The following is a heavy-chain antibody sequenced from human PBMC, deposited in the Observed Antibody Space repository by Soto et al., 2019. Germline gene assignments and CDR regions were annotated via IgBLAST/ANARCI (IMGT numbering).Heavy chain of an antibody. CDR3: ARAPITMVRGVILGYFDY. V-gene: IGHV3-30-3*01. D-gene: IGHD3-10*01. J-gene: IGHJ4*02. CDR1: GFTFSSYA. Sequence: GGSLRLSCAASGFTFSSYAMHWVRQAPGKGLEWVAVISYDGSNKYYADSVKGRFTISRDNSKNTLYLQMNSLRAEDTAVYYCARAPITMVRGVILGYFDYWGQGTLVTVS. CDR2: ISYDGSNK.